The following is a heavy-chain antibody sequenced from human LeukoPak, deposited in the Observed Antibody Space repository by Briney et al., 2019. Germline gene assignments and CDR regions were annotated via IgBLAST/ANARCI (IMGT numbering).Heavy chain of an antibody. J-gene: IGHJ4*02. Sequence: GGSLRLSCAASGFTFSSYWTSWVRQAPGKGLEWVANIKQDGSEKYYVDSVKGRFTISRDNAKNSLYLQMNSLRAEDTAVYYCARIPRGSGWSFLDFWGQGTLVTVTS. CDR3: ARIPRGSGWSFLDF. CDR2: IKQDGSEK. D-gene: IGHD6-19*01. V-gene: IGHV3-7*01. CDR1: GFTFSSYW.